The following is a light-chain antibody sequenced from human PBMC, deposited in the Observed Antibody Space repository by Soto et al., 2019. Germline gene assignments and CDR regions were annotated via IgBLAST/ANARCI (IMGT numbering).Light chain of an antibody. CDR1: QSVSSN. Sequence: EIVMTQSPATLSVSPGERATLSCRASQSVSSNLAWYQQKPGQAPRLLIYGASTRATGIPARFSGSGSGTEFTLTITRLEPEDFAVYYCQQYGSLPWTFGQGTKVE. CDR3: QQYGSLPWT. J-gene: IGKJ1*01. V-gene: IGKV3-15*01. CDR2: GAS.